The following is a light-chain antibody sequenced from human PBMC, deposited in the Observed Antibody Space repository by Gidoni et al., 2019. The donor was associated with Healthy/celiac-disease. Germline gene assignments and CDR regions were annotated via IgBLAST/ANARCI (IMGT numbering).Light chain of an antibody. CDR3: QQYYSTPWT. CDR2: WAS. V-gene: IGKV4-1*01. Sequence: EIVMTQSPVSLAVSLGERATINCKSSQSVLYSSNNKNYLAWYQQKPGQPPKLLIYWASTRESGVPDRFSGSGSGTDFTLTISSLQAEDVAVYYCQQYYSTPWTFGQGTKVEIK. J-gene: IGKJ1*01. CDR1: QSVLYSSNNKNY.